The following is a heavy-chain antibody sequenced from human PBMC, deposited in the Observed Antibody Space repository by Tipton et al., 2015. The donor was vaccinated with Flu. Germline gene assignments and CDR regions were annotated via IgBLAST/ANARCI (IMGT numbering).Heavy chain of an antibody. V-gene: IGHV4-39*07. Sequence: TLSLTCTVSGGSISGTRYTWDWIRQPPGKGLEWIGGVYSSGSTSYNPSLRSRVTISVELNSQFSLRLDSVTAADTALYYCATYLHWGRGTLVTVSS. D-gene: IGHD3-16*01. CDR3: ATYLH. J-gene: IGHJ2*01. CDR1: GGSISGTRYT. CDR2: VYSSGST.